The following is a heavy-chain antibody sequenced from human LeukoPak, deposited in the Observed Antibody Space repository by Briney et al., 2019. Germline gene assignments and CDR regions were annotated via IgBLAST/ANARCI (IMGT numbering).Heavy chain of an antibody. J-gene: IGHJ4*02. CDR2: IYQSGTT. Sequence: SETLSLTCAVSGGSISSGGYSWSWIRQPPGKGLEWIGCIYQSGTTYYNPSLKSRVTILVDRSKNQFSLKLSSVTAADTAVYYCARAYYYDSRGYYVYYFDYWGQGTLVTVSS. CDR1: GGSISSGGYS. CDR3: ARAYYYDSRGYYVYYFDY. D-gene: IGHD3-22*01. V-gene: IGHV4-30-2*01.